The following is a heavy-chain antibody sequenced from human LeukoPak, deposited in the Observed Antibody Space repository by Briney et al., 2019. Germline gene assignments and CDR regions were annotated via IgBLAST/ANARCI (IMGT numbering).Heavy chain of an antibody. D-gene: IGHD6-6*01. V-gene: IGHV4-30-2*01. CDR2: IYHSGST. CDR3: ARTSIAARRANAFDI. CDR1: GGSIRSSYYY. J-gene: IGHJ3*02. Sequence: SETLSLTCTVSGGSIRSSYYYWGWIRQPPGTGLEWIGYIYHSGSTYYNPSLKSRVTISVDRSKNQFSLKLSSVTAADTAVYYCARTSIAARRANAFDIWGQGTMVTVSS.